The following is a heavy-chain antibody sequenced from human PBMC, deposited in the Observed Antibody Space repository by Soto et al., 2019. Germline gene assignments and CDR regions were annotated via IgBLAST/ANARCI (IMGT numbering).Heavy chain of an antibody. V-gene: IGHV4-4*02. Sequence: SETMCLTCTVSGASSSRNNWWSCVRQPSGEGLERIGEGYHSGSTNYNPSLKRRVNISEDQSKNQITLKLSSVAAADTAVYYCGRANYYDSSSYYAFDYGGHGALVTVSS. CDR2: GYHSGST. J-gene: IGHJ4*01. CDR3: GRANYYDSSSYYAFDY. CDR1: GASSSRNNW. D-gene: IGHD3-22*01.